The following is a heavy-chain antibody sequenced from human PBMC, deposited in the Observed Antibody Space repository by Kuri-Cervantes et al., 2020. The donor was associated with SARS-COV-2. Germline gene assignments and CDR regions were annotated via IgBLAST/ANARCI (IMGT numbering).Heavy chain of an antibody. CDR3: ARVGPLRYFDWLLLGAFDI. CDR1: GYTFTSYG. J-gene: IGHJ3*02. CDR2: ISAYNGNT. Sequence: ASVTVSCKASGYTFTSYGISWVRQAPGQGLEWMGWISAYNGNTNYAQKLQGRVTMTTDTSTSTAYMELRSLRSDDTAVYYCARVGPLRYFDWLLLGAFDIWGQGTMVTVSS. D-gene: IGHD3-9*01. V-gene: IGHV1-18*04.